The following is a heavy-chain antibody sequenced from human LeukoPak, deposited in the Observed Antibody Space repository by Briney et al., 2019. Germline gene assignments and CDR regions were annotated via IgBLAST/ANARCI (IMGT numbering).Heavy chain of an antibody. V-gene: IGHV3-23*01. CDR1: GFTFSSYA. CDR3: AKNEKIAVAGLLDY. Sequence: GGSLRLSCAASGFTFSSYAMSWVRQAPGKGLEWVSAISGSGGSTYYADSVKGRFTISRDNSKNTLYLQMNSLRAEDTAVYYCAKNEKIAVAGLLDYWGQGTLVTVSS. CDR2: ISGSGGST. D-gene: IGHD6-19*01. J-gene: IGHJ4*02.